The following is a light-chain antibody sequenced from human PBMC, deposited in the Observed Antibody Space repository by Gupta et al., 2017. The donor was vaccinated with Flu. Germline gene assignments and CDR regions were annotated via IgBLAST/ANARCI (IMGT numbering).Light chain of an antibody. CDR2: AAS. Sequence: IQMTQSTSSLSASVGDRVTITCRASQDITTHLNWYRQKPGIAPKLLIYAASSLQSGVPSRFSGGGSGTSFSLTISSLQPEEFATYYCQQSYSPPFSFGQGTRLEIK. J-gene: IGKJ5*01. CDR3: QQSYSPPFS. V-gene: IGKV1-39*01. CDR1: QDITTH.